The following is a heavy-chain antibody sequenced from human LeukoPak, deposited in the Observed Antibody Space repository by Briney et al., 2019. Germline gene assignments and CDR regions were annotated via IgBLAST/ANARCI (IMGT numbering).Heavy chain of an antibody. Sequence: ASVKVSCKASGYTFTSYAMHWVRQAPGQRLEWMGWINAGNGNTKYSQKFQGRVSITRDTSASTAYMELSSLRSEDTAVYYCAVGYCSGGSCSNFDYWGQGTLVTVSS. CDR3: AVGYCSGGSCSNFDY. CDR2: INAGNGNT. D-gene: IGHD2-15*01. J-gene: IGHJ4*02. V-gene: IGHV1-3*01. CDR1: GYTFTSYA.